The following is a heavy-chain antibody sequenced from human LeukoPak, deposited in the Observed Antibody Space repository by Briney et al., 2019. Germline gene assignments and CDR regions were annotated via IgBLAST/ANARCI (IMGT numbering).Heavy chain of an antibody. D-gene: IGHD2-15*01. CDR1: GYTFTSYG. CDR2: ISGYNGNT. V-gene: IGHV1-18*01. CDR3: ARYCSGGSCYLPLGFFDL. J-gene: IGHJ2*01. Sequence: GASVKVSCKASGYTFTSYGISWVRQAPGQGLEWMGWISGYNGNTKYAQNLQGRVTMTTDTSTSTAYMELRSLRSDDTAVYYCARYCSGGSCYLPLGFFDLWGRGTLVTVSS.